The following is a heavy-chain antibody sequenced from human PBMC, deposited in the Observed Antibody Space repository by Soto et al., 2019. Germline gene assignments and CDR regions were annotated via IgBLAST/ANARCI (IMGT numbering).Heavy chain of an antibody. V-gene: IGHV4-31*03. Sequence: QVQLQESGPGLVKPSQTLSLTCTVSGGSISSGGYYWSWIRQHPGKGLEWIGYIFYSGSTYYNPYLNSRVTISVATSKNQSSLKLSSGTAADTAVYYCARAPGDYFDYWGQGTLVTVSS. J-gene: IGHJ4*02. CDR2: IFYSGST. CDR3: ARAPGDYFDY. CDR1: GGSISSGGYY.